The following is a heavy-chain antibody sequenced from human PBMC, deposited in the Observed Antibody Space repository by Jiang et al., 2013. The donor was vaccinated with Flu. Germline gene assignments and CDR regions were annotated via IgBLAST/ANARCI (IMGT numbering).Heavy chain of an antibody. CDR2: IIPIFGTA. D-gene: IGHD3-16*01. CDR1: GGTFSSYA. V-gene: IGHV1-69*06. CDR3: AGAEGLGGSYYYYGMDV. Sequence: SGAEVKKPGSSVKVSCKASGGTFSSYAISWVRQAPGQGLEWMGGIIPIFGTANYAQKFQGRVTITADKSTSTAYMELSSLRSEDTAVYYCAGAEGLGGSYYYYGMDVWGQGTTVTVSS. J-gene: IGHJ6*02.